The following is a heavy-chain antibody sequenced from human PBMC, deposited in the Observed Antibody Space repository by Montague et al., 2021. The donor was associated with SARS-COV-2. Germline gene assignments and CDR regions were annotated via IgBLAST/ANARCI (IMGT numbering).Heavy chain of an antibody. Sequence: SETLSLTCTVSGGSVSSSSYYWGWHRQLSGAGLEWNGSIDYSGSSYYXPCLGSRVTISGDTSKNQFSLKLCSVTAADMAVYSCASAGRQYLVRFYGMDVWGQGNTGTGSS. J-gene: IGHJ6*02. V-gene: IGHV4-39*07. CDR1: GGSVSSSSYY. CDR3: ASAGRQYLVRFYGMDV. CDR2: IDYSGSS. D-gene: IGHD6-13*01.